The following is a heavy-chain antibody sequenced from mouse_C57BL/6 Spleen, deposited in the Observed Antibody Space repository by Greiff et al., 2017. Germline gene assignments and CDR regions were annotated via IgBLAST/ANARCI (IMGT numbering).Heavy chain of an antibody. CDR1: GYSITSGYY. J-gene: IGHJ4*01. D-gene: IGHD4-1*01. CDR2: ISYDGSN. CDR3: ARTHNWDYAMDY. V-gene: IGHV3-6*01. Sequence: EVQLQQSGPGLVKPSQSLSLTCSVTGYSITSGYYWNWIRQFPGNKLEWMGYISYDGSNNYNPSLKNRISITRDTSKNQFFLKLNSVTTEDTATYYCARTHNWDYAMDYWGQGTSVTVSS.